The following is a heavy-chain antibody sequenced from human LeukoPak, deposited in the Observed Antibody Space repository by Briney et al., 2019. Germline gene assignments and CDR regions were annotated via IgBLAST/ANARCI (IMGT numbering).Heavy chain of an antibody. V-gene: IGHV3-7*01. J-gene: IGHJ4*02. Sequence: GGSLRLSCAASGFTFSSYWMSWVRQAPGKGLEWVANIKQDGSEKYYVDSVKGRFTISRDNSKNTLYLQMNSLRAEDTAVYYCAKDSRGYNPPFDYWGQGTLVTVSS. CDR2: IKQDGSEK. D-gene: IGHD5-24*01. CDR3: AKDSRGYNPPFDY. CDR1: GFTFSSYW.